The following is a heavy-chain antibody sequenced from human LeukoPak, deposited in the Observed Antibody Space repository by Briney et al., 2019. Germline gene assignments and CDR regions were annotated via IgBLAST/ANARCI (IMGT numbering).Heavy chain of an antibody. CDR1: GGSISTYY. Sequence: PSETLSLTCTVSGGSISTYYWSWIRQPPGKGLEWIGEINHSGSTNYNPSLKSRVTISVDTSKNQFSLKLSSVTAADTAVYYCARGRKTNLRYYYDSSGYYRFDYWGQGTLVTVSS. D-gene: IGHD3-22*01. J-gene: IGHJ4*02. CDR3: ARGRKTNLRYYYDSSGYYRFDY. CDR2: INHSGST. V-gene: IGHV4-34*01.